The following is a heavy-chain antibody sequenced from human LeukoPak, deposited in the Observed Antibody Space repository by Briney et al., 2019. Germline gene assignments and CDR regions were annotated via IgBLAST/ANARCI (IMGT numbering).Heavy chain of an antibody. J-gene: IGHJ4*02. D-gene: IGHD1-26*01. CDR3: LRGGSGRHFDY. CDR1: GFTFINYA. CDR2: ISGGGGST. Sequence: GGSLRLSCAASGFTFINYAMTWVRQAPGKGLEWVSAISGGGGSTYYADSVKGRFTISRDNSKNTLFLQMNSLRAEDTAVYYCLRGGSGRHFDYWGQGTLVTVSS. V-gene: IGHV3-23*01.